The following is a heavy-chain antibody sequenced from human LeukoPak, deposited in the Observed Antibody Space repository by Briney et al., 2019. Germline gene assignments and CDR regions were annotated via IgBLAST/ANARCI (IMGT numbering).Heavy chain of an antibody. D-gene: IGHD3-10*01. CDR2: IIPIFGTA. Sequence: SVKVSCKASGGTFSSYAISWVRQAPGQGLEWMGGIIPIFGTANYAQKFQGRVTITTDESTSTAYMELSSLRSEDTAVYYCARVSRHGSGSYPWWGQGTLVTVSS. CDR3: ARVSRHGSGSYPW. J-gene: IGHJ4*02. CDR1: GGTFSSYA. V-gene: IGHV1-69*05.